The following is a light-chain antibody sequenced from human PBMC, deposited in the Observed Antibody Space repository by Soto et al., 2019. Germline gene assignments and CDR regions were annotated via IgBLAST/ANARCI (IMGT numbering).Light chain of an antibody. V-gene: IGLV1-40*01. CDR3: QSYDSSLSGPVV. Sequence: QAVVTQPPSVSGAPGQRVTISCTGSSSNIGAGYDVHWYQQLPGTAPKLLIYGNSNRPSGVPDRFSGSKSGTSASLAITGRQAEDEADYYCQSYDSSLSGPVVFGGGTKLTVL. J-gene: IGLJ2*01. CDR2: GNS. CDR1: SSNIGAGYD.